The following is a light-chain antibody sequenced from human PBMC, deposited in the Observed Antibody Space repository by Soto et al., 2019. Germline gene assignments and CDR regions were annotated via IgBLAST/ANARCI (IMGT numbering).Light chain of an antibody. J-gene: IGKJ4*01. Sequence: DIQLTQSPSFLSASVGDRVAITCRASQGVSRYVAWYQQKPGKPPELLIYAASNLQAGVQPRHSGSAPGTEFPRTNESLQPEDFATSYLQQLNNYPCTSGGGTQVDIK. CDR3: QQLNNYPCT. CDR1: QGVSRY. V-gene: IGKV1-9*01. CDR2: AAS.